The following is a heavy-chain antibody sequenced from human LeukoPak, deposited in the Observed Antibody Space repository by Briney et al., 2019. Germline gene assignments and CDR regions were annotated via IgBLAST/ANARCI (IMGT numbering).Heavy chain of an antibody. CDR2: INPNSGGT. Sequence: ASVKVSCKASGYTFTGYYMHWVRQAAGQGLEWMGWINPNSGGTNYAQKFQGRVTMTRDTSISTAYMELSRLRSDDTAVYYCARVSARDYYDSSGYPNAFDIWGQGTMVTVSS. J-gene: IGHJ3*02. CDR3: ARVSARDYYDSSGYPNAFDI. D-gene: IGHD3-22*01. V-gene: IGHV1-2*02. CDR1: GYTFTGYY.